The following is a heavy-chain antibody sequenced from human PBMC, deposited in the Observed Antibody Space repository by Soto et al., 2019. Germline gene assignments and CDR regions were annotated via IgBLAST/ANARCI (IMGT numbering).Heavy chain of an antibody. D-gene: IGHD6-19*01. CDR3: ASDLAVGLVDY. V-gene: IGHV1-18*01. J-gene: IGHJ4*02. CDR2: ISAYNGNT. CDR1: GYTFTSYG. Sequence: QVQLVQSGAEVKKPGASVKVSFKASGYTFTSYGISWVRQAPGQGLEWMGWISAYNGNTNYAQKLQGRVTMTTDTSTSTANMELRSLRSDDTAVSYCASDLAVGLVDYWGQVTLVTVSS.